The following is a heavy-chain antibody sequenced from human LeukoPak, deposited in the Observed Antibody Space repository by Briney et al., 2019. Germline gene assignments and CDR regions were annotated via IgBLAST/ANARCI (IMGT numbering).Heavy chain of an antibody. CDR2: IKQDGSGK. V-gene: IGHV3-7*01. D-gene: IGHD3-16*01. CDR3: ARGGGNFDY. J-gene: IGHJ4*02. CDR1: GFTFTTYW. Sequence: PGGSLRLSCAASGFTFTTYWMSWVRQAPGKGLEWVANIKQDGSGKYYVDSVKGRFIISRDNAISSLYLQLNSLRGEETAVYYCARGGGNFDYWGQGTLVTVS.